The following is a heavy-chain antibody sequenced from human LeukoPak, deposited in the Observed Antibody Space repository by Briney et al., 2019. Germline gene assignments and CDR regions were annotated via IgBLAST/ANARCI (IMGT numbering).Heavy chain of an antibody. CDR3: ARDHAVAAAGIHQFDY. J-gene: IGHJ4*02. V-gene: IGHV3-30-3*01. D-gene: IGHD6-13*01. CDR1: GFTLRNYA. CDR2: ISYDGVNK. Sequence: GGSLTLSCAAPGFTLRNYAMHWVRQAPGKGLEWVAVISYDGVNKYYADSVKGRFTISRDNSRNMLYLQMNSLRSEDTAMYYCARDHAVAAAGIHQFDYWGQGTLVTVSS.